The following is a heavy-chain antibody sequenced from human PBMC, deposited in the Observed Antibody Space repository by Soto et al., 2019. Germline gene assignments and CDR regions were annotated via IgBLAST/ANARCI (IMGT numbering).Heavy chain of an antibody. J-gene: IGHJ6*02. V-gene: IGHV3-48*02. D-gene: IGHD3-10*01. CDR3: ARGDSYYYGSGSPDRYYYYYGMDV. CDR2: ISSSSSTI. CDR1: GFTFSSYS. Sequence: GGSLRLSCAASGFTFSSYSMNWVRQAPGKGLEWVSYISSSSSTIYYADSVKGRFTISRDNAKNSLYLQMNSLRDEDTAVYYCARGDSYYYGSGSPDRYYYYYGMDVWGQGTTVTVSS.